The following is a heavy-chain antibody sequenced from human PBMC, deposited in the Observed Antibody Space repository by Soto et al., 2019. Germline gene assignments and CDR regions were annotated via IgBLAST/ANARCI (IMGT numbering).Heavy chain of an antibody. CDR2: IIPIFGTA. V-gene: IGHV1-69*01. J-gene: IGHJ5*02. D-gene: IGHD2-2*01. CDR1: GGTFSSYA. CDR3: ARDGIVVVPAAISRGYNWFDP. Sequence: QVQLVQSGAEVKKPGSSVKVSCQASGGTFSSYAISWVRQAPGQGLEWMGGIIPIFGTANYAQKFQGRVTITADESTSTAYMELSSLRSEDTAVYYCARDGIVVVPAAISRGYNWFDPWGQGTLVTVSS.